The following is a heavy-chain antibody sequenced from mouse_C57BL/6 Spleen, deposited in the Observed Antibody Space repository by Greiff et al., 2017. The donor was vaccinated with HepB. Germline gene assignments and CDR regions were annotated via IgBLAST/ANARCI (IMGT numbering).Heavy chain of an antibody. J-gene: IGHJ3*01. V-gene: IGHV5-17*01. CDR2: ISSGSSTI. D-gene: IGHD2-4*01. CDR3: ARDDYDWFAY. CDR1: GFTFSDYG. Sequence: EVMLVESGGGLVKPGGSLKLSCAASGFTFSDYGMHWVRQAPEKGLEWVAYISSGSSTIYYADTVKGRVTISRDNAKNTLFLQMTSLRSEDTAMYYCARDDYDWFAYWGQGTLVTVSA.